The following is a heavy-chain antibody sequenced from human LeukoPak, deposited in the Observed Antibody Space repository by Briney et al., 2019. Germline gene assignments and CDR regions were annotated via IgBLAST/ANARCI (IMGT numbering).Heavy chain of an antibody. J-gene: IGHJ5*02. V-gene: IGHV3-30*02. CDR1: GFIFSSYG. CDR3: AKEDINYRFDP. Sequence: PVGSLRLSCAASGFIFSSYGMHWVRQAPGKGLEWVAFIGYDGSNKDSADSVRGRFTISRDNSKNTLFLQMNSLKAEDTAVYYCAKEDINYRFDPWGQGTLVTVSS. CDR2: IGYDGSNK. D-gene: IGHD4-11*01.